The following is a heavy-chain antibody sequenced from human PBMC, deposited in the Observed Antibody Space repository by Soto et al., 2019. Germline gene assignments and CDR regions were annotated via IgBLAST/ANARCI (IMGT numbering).Heavy chain of an antibody. J-gene: IGHJ4*02. CDR3: ARDAYSSSWDPY. D-gene: IGHD6-13*01. Sequence: QVQLVQSGAEVKRPGASVKLSCKASGYTFTNYGLTWVRQAPGQGLEWMGWVSGYDGNANYAHKFQGRVTMTTDTSTSTAYMELRSLRSDDTAVYYCARDAYSSSWDPYWGQGTLVTVSS. CDR2: VSGYDGNA. CDR1: GYTFTNYG. V-gene: IGHV1-18*01.